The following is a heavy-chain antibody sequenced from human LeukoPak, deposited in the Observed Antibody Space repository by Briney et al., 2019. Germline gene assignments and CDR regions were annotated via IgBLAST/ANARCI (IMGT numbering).Heavy chain of an antibody. CDR2: IYYRGST. CDR1: GGSISSGSYS. V-gene: IGHV4-39*01. Sequence: SETLSLTCSVSGGSISSGSYSWGWIRQPPGKGLEWIGSIYYRGSTYYNPSVKSRVIISVDTSKDQFSLWLSSVTAADTAVYYCARTHGASSYDFWSGYLSWGQGTLVTVSS. D-gene: IGHD3-3*01. J-gene: IGHJ4*02. CDR3: ARTHGASSYDFWSGYLS.